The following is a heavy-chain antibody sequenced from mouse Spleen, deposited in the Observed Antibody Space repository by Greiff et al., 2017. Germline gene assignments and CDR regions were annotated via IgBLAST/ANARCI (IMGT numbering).Heavy chain of an antibody. D-gene: IGHD2-1*01. Sequence: VKLVESGPGLVQPSQSLSITCTVSGFSLTSYGVHWVRQSPGKGLEWLGVIWSGGSTDYNAAFISRLSISKDNSKSQVFFKMNSLQAYDTAIYYCARTLYGNYCDYWGQGTTLTVSS. CDR3: ARTLYGNYCDY. CDR2: IWSGGST. V-gene: IGHV2-2*01. CDR1: GFSLTSYG. J-gene: IGHJ2*01.